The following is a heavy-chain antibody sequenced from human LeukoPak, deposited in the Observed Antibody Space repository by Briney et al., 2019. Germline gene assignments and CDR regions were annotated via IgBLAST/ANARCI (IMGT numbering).Heavy chain of an antibody. J-gene: IGHJ4*02. CDR3: ARILNYYDSSGYYYPLNY. Sequence: SETLSLTCTVSGGSISSYYWSWIRQPPGKGLEWIGYIYYSGSTNYNPSLKSRVTISVDTSKNQFSLKLSSVTAADTAVYYCARILNYYDSSGYYYPLNYWGQGTLVTVSS. CDR1: GGSISSYY. CDR2: IYYSGST. D-gene: IGHD3-22*01. V-gene: IGHV4-59*01.